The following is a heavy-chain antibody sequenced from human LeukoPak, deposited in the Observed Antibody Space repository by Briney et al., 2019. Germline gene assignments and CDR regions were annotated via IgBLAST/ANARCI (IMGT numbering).Heavy chain of an antibody. CDR3: AKGKVGATLYYFDY. J-gene: IGHJ4*02. V-gene: IGHV3-74*01. Sequence: GGSLRLSCAASGFTFSSYWMHWVRQAPGKGLVWVSRINSDGSSTSYADSVKGRFTISRDNAKNTLYLQMNSLRAEDTAVYYCAKGKVGATLYYFDYWGQGTLVTVSS. CDR2: INSDGSST. CDR1: GFTFSSYW. D-gene: IGHD1-26*01.